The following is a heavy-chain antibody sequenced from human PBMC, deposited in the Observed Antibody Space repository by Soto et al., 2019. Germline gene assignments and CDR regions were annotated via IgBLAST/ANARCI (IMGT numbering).Heavy chain of an antibody. Sequence: GGSLRLSCAASGFTFSSYGMHWVRQAPGKGLEWVAVISYDGSNKYYADSVKGRFTISRDNSKNTLYLQMNSLRAEDTAVYYCAKDGSDLEWLLFRYGMDVWGQGTTVTVSS. CDR2: ISYDGSNK. J-gene: IGHJ6*02. D-gene: IGHD3-3*01. CDR1: GFTFSSYG. CDR3: AKDGSDLEWLLFRYGMDV. V-gene: IGHV3-30*18.